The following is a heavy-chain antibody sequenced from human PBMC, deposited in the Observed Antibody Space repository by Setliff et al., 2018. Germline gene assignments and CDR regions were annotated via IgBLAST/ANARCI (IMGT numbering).Heavy chain of an antibody. CDR3: PRLVRYCTRTVCQRLSGDDY. CDR2: ISPYNGKT. V-gene: IGHV1-18*01. J-gene: IGHJ4*02. D-gene: IGHD2-21*02. Sequence: ASVKVSCKASGYTFSDYGVSWVRQAPGQGLEWVGWISPYNGKTYSAPKFEGRVMLTTDTSTTTAYLELKSLRSDDSAVYYCPRLVRYCTRTVCQRLSGDDYWGQGTRVTVSS. CDR1: GYTFSDYG.